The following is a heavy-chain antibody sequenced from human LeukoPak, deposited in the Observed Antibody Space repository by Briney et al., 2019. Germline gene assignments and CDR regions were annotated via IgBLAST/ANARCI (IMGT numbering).Heavy chain of an antibody. V-gene: IGHV3-64D*09. CDR2: ISSNGIST. D-gene: IGHD1-26*01. Sequence: PGGSLRLSCSASGFTFSTYAMHWVRPAPGKGLEYVSAISSNGISTYYADSVKGRFTISRDNSKNTLYLQMSSLRAEDTAVYYCVKDLYGWEPKSGDYWGQGTLVTVSS. CDR3: VKDLYGWEPKSGDY. CDR1: GFTFSTYA. J-gene: IGHJ4*02.